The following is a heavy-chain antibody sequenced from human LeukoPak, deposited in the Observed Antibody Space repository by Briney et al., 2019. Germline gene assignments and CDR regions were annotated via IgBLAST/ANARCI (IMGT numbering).Heavy chain of an antibody. V-gene: IGHV3-23*01. J-gene: IGHJ2*01. CDR1: GFTFRLYA. CDR3: AKGPHDRGYWYFDL. CDR2: ISGNGDTT. Sequence: GGSLRLSCATCGFTFRLYAMTWIRQAQGKGLEWVSPISGNGDTTYYADSVKGRFTISRDNSRNTLYLQMNSLKAEDTAVYYCAKGPHDRGYWYFDLWGRGTLVIVSS.